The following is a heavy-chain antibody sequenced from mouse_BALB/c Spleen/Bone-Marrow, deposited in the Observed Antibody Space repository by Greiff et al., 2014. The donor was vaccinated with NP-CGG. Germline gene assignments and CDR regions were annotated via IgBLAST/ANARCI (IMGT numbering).Heavy chain of an antibody. CDR2: TYPGSDSI. CDR3: ATGET. V-gene: IGHV1-55*01. Sequence: VQLQQSGAELVKPGTSVKMSCKASGYTFTSYWMHWVKQRPGQGLEWIGDTYPGSDSINYNEKFKRKATLTVDTSSSTAYMQLSSLTSEDSAVYYCATGETWGQGTTLTVSS. J-gene: IGHJ2*01. CDR1: GYTFTSYW.